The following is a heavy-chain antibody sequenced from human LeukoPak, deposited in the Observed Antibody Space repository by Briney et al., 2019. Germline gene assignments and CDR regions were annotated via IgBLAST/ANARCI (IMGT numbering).Heavy chain of an antibody. CDR3: ARGWAQKYQLLGHTPRYFDY. J-gene: IGHJ4*02. V-gene: IGHV4-34*01. CDR1: GGPFSGYY. D-gene: IGHD2-2*01. CDR2: INHSGST. Sequence: SETLSLTCAVYGGPFSGYYWSWIRQPPGKGLEWIGEINHSGSTNYNPSLKSRVTISVDTSKNQFSLKLSSVTAADTAVYYCARGWAQKYQLLGHTPRYFDYWGQGTLVTVSS.